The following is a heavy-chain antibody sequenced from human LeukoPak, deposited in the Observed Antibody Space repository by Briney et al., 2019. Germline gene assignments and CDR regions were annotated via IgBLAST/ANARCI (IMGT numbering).Heavy chain of an antibody. V-gene: IGHV4-59*08. D-gene: IGHD3-10*01. CDR1: GGSISIYY. CDR3: ARAPMYYYGSGSDWFDP. J-gene: IGHJ5*02. CDR2: IYDSGST. Sequence: SETLSLTCTVSGGSISIYYWSWIRQPPGKGLEWIGYIYDSGSTNYNPSLKSRVTISVDTSKNQFSLKLSSVTAADTAVYYCARAPMYYYGSGSDWFDPWGQGTLVTVSS.